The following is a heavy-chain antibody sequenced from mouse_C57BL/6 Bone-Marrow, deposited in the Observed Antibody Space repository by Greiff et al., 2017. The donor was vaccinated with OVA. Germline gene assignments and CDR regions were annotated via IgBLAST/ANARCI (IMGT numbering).Heavy chain of an antibody. V-gene: IGHV1-82*01. Sequence: QVQLKESGPELVKPGASVKISCKASGYAFSSSWMNWVKQRPGKGLEWIGRIYPGDGDTNYNGKFKGQATLTADKSSSTAYMQLSSRTSEDSAVYFCAYYCSSLYAMDYWGQGTSVTVSS. D-gene: IGHD1-1*01. CDR1: GYAFSSSW. J-gene: IGHJ4*01. CDR3: AYYCSSLYAMDY. CDR2: IYPGDGDT.